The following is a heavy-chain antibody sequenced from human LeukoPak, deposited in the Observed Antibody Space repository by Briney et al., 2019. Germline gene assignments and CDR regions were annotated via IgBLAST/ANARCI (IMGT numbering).Heavy chain of an antibody. D-gene: IGHD4-17*01. V-gene: IGHV4-34*01. Sequence: SETLSLTCAVHGGSFSGYHWNWIRQSPSKGLEWIGEINDRGRTNYNPSLESRVTLSVDTSKKEFSLKLSAVTAADTSVYYCARDPTTVTSLPYYFDFWGQGTLVSVSS. CDR1: GGSFSGYH. CDR2: INDRGRT. CDR3: ARDPTTVTSLPYYFDF. J-gene: IGHJ4*02.